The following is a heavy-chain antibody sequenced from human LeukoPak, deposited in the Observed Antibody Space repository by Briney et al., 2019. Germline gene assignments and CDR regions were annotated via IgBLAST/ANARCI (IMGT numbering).Heavy chain of an antibody. D-gene: IGHD6-19*01. CDR2: ISRGGTSI. CDR3: VRDAPETLMGWVYFDY. Sequence: GGSLRLSCVGSGFTFSTYEMNWVRQAPGKGLEWLSHISRGGTSIHYADSVKGRFTVSRDDARNSLYLQMNSLREEDTAVYHCVRDAPETLMGWVYFDYLGRRSLVTVSS. V-gene: IGHV3-48*03. CDR1: GFTFSTYE. J-gene: IGHJ4*02.